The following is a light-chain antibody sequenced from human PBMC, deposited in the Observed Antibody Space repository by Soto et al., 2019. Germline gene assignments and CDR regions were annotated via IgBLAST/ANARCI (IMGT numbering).Light chain of an antibody. CDR3: ASYTVRRSWV. V-gene: IGLV2-14*01. Sequence: QSALTQPASVSGSPGQSITISCTVTTSDVGVYKYVSWYQQYPGKAPKLMIYEVLNRPSGVSNRFSGSKSGNTASLIISGLQAEDEADYYCASYTVRRSWVFGGGTQLTVL. CDR1: TSDVGVYKY. J-gene: IGLJ3*02. CDR2: EVL.